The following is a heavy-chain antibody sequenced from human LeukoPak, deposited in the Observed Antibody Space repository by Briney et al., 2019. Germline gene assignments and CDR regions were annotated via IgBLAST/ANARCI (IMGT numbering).Heavy chain of an antibody. CDR1: GFTFTSYG. J-gene: IGHJ4*02. D-gene: IGHD5-12*01. CDR3: ARWDIVASNGKGIFDY. V-gene: IGHV1-18*01. CDR2: ISAYNGDR. Sequence: ASVKVSCKASGFTFTSYGYSWVRQAPGQRLEWVGWISAYNGDRKYAQKFQGRVTMTTDTSTSTAYMELRSLRSEDTAVYYCARWDIVASNGKGIFDYWGQGTLVTVSS.